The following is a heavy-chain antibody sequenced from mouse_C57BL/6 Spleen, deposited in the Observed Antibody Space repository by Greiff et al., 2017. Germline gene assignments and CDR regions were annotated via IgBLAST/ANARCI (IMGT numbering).Heavy chain of an antibody. CDR2: IYPGSGNT. CDR3: AIMGASFDY. J-gene: IGHJ2*01. D-gene: IGHD6-1*01. Sequence: VQLQQSGAELVRPGASVKLSCKASGYTFTDYYINWVKQRPGQGLEWIARIYPGSGNTYYNEKFKGKATLTAEKSSSTAYMHLSSLTSEDSAVYFCAIMGASFDYWGQGTTLTVSS. V-gene: IGHV1-76*01. CDR1: GYTFTDYY.